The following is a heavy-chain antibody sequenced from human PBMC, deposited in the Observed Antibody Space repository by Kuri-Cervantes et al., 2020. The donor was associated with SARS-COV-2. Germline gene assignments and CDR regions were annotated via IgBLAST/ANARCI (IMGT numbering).Heavy chain of an antibody. CDR3: AREPGGGYYPH. D-gene: IGHD3-22*01. CDR1: GGTFSSYA. Sequence: SVKVSCKASGGTFSSYAISWVRQAPGQGLEWMGRIIPILGTANYAQKFQGRVTITADKSTSTAYMELSSLRSEDTAVYYCAREPGGGYYPHWGQGTLVTVSP. CDR2: IIPILGTA. J-gene: IGHJ4*02. V-gene: IGHV1-69*04.